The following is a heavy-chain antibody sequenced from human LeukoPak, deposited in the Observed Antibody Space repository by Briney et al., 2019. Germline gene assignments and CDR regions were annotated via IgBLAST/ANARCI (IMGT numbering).Heavy chain of an antibody. J-gene: IGHJ6*04. Sequence: PSQTLSLTCTVSGGSISSGSYYWSWIRQPAGKGLEWIGRIYNSGSTNYNPSLNSRVTISVDTSKNQFSLKLNSVTAADTAVYYCARESRKYLDVWGKGTTVTVSS. V-gene: IGHV4-61*02. D-gene: IGHD3-10*01. CDR3: ARESRKYLDV. CDR2: IYNSGST. CDR1: GGSISSGSYY.